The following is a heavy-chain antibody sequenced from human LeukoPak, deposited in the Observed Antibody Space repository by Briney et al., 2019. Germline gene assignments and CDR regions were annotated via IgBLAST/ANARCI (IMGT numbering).Heavy chain of an antibody. CDR1: GGSISSYY. D-gene: IGHD5-18*01. CDR2: IYYSGST. Sequence: SETLSLTCTVSGGSISSYYWSWIRQPPGKGLEWIGYIYYSGSTNYNPSHKSRVTISVDTSKNQFSLKLSSVTAADTAVYYCASGGYSYGTLYWGQGTLVTVSS. J-gene: IGHJ4*02. V-gene: IGHV4-59*01. CDR3: ASGGYSYGTLY.